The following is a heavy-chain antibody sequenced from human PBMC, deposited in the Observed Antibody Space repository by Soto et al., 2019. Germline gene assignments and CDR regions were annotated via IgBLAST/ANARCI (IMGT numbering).Heavy chain of an antibody. Sequence: PSETLSLTCAVYGGSFSGYYWSWIRQPPGKGLEWIGEINHSGSTNYNPSLKSRVTISVDTSKNHFSLKLSSVTAADTAVYYCARGCGVYHPGGGQGTLVIASS. J-gene: IGHJ4*02. D-gene: IGHD2-21*01. CDR1: GGSFSGYY. CDR3: ARGCGVYHPG. V-gene: IGHV4-34*01. CDR2: INHSGST.